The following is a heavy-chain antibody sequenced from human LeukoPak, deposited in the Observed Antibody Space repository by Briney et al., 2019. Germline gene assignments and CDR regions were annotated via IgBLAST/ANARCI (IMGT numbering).Heavy chain of an antibody. Sequence: GGSLRLSCAASGFTFSSYAMSWVRQAPGKGLEWVSAISGSGGSTYYADSVKGRFTISRDNSKNTLCLQMNSLRAEDTAVYYCAKDLVRITIFGVVIPPGYYMDVWGKGTTVTVSS. CDR3: AKDLVRITIFGVVIPPGYYMDV. CDR2: ISGSGGST. J-gene: IGHJ6*03. CDR1: GFTFSSYA. D-gene: IGHD3-3*01. V-gene: IGHV3-23*01.